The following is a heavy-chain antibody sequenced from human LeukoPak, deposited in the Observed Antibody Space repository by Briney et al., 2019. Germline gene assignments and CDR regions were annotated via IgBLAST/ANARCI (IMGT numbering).Heavy chain of an antibody. CDR1: GGTFSSYA. J-gene: IGHJ6*02. Sequence: GASVTVSFKASGGTFSSYAISWVRQAPGQGREWMGGIIPIFGTANYAQKFQGRVAITADESTSTAYMELSSLRSEDTAVYHCATSTIAVAGLAEYYYGMDVWGQGTTVTVSS. V-gene: IGHV1-69*13. D-gene: IGHD6-19*01. CDR2: IIPIFGTA. CDR3: ATSTIAVAGLAEYYYGMDV.